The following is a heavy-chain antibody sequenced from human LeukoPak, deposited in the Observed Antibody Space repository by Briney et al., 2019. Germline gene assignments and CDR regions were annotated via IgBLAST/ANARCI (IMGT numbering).Heavy chain of an antibody. Sequence: SVKVSCKASGGTFSSYAISWVRQAPGQGLEWMGGIIPIFGTANYAQKFQGRVTITADESTSTAYMELSSLRSEDTAVYYCARDGVYCTNGVCYRDYWGQGTLVTVAS. J-gene: IGHJ4*02. CDR2: IIPIFGTA. D-gene: IGHD2-8*01. V-gene: IGHV1-69*13. CDR1: GGTFSSYA. CDR3: ARDGVYCTNGVCYRDY.